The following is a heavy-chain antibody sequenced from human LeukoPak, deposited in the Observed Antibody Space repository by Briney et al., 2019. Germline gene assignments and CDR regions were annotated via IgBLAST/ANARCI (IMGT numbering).Heavy chain of an antibody. CDR3: ARGGYSYGYRQSNWFDP. CDR1: GGSFSGYY. V-gene: IGHV4-34*01. J-gene: IGHJ5*02. CDR2: INHSGST. D-gene: IGHD5-18*01. Sequence: SETLSLTCAVYGGSFSGYYWSWIRQPPGKGLEWIGEINHSGSTNYNPSLKSRVTISVDTSKNQFSLKLSSVTAADTAVYYCARGGYSYGYRQSNWFDPWGQGTLVTVSS.